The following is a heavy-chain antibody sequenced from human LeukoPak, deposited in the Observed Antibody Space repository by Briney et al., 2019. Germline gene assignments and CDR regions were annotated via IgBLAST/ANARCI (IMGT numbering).Heavy chain of an antibody. J-gene: IGHJ3*02. CDR3: ASLPDSSGYYSSPDAFDI. V-gene: IGHV1-46*01. CDR2: INPSGGST. CDR1: GYTFTSYY. Sequence: ASVKASCKASGYTFTSYYMHWVRQAPGQGLEWMGIINPSGGSTSYAQKFQGRVTMTRDTSTSTVYMELSSLRSEDTAVYYCASLPDSSGYYSSPDAFDIWGQGTMVTVSS. D-gene: IGHD3-22*01.